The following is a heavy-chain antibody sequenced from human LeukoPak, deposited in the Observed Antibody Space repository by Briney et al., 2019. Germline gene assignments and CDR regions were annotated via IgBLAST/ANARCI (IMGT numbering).Heavy chain of an antibody. V-gene: IGHV3-33*08. D-gene: IGHD3-10*01. CDR3: ARDLWFGELSPMDV. J-gene: IGHJ6*02. CDR2: IWYDGSNK. CDR1: GFTFSNAW. Sequence: LPGGSLRLSCAASGFTFSNAWMSWVRQAPGKGLEWVAVIWYDGSNKYYADSVKGRFTISRDNSKNTLYLQMNSLRAEDTAVYYCARDLWFGELSPMDVWGQGTTVTVSS.